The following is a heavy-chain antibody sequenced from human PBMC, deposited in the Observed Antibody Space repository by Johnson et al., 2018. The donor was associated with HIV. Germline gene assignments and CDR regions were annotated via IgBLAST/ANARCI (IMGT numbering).Heavy chain of an antibody. D-gene: IGHD1-26*01. J-gene: IGHJ3*02. CDR3: AKGGPDAFDI. V-gene: IGHV3-33*06. CDR2: IWYDGSNK. Sequence: QVHLVESGGGVVQPGRSLRLSCAASGFTFSSYGMHWVRQAPGKGLEWVAVIWYDGSNKYDADSVKGRFTISRDNSKNTLYLQMNSLRAEDTAVYYCAKGGPDAFDIWGQGTMVTVSS. CDR1: GFTFSSYG.